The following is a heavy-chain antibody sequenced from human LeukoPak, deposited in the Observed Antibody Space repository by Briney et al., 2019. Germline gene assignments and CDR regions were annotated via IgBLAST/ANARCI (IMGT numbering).Heavy chain of an antibody. CDR3: AKDVGEVMFDY. Sequence: PGGSLRLSCAASGFTFDNYAIAWVRQAPGKGLEWVSAICGSCANTHYADSVKGRFTISRDNSKNTLYLRLSSLRAEDTAVYYCAKDVGEVMFDYWGQGTLVTVSS. D-gene: IGHD1-26*01. J-gene: IGHJ4*02. CDR2: ICGSCANT. V-gene: IGHV3-23*01. CDR1: GFTFDNYA.